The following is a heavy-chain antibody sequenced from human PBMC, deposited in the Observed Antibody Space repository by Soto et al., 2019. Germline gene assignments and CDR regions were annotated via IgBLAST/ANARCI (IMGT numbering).Heavy chain of an antibody. J-gene: IGHJ5*02. V-gene: IGHV3-74*01. CDR1: EFTFSKYW. CDR3: ARDYYYDSRSSSVNWFDP. CDR2: INMDGTKT. Sequence: PGGSLRFSCVASEFTFSKYWMHWVRQAPGKGLVWVSRINMDGTKTAYADSVKGRFTVSRDNANNTLYLQMNSLGVEDTAVYYCARDYYYDSRSSSVNWFDPWGQGTLVTVSS. D-gene: IGHD3-22*01.